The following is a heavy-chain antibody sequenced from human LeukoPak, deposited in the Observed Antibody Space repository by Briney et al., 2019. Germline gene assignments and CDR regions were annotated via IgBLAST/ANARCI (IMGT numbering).Heavy chain of an antibody. CDR1: GFTFSSYS. J-gene: IGHJ4*02. CDR2: ISSSSSTI. Sequence: PGGSLRLSCAASGFTFSSYSMNWVRQAPGKGLEWVSYISSSSSTIYYADSVKGRFTISRDNAKKSLYLQMNSLRAEDTAVYYCARFGQRDYWGQGTLVTVSS. D-gene: IGHD3-10*01. CDR3: ARFGQRDY. V-gene: IGHV3-48*01.